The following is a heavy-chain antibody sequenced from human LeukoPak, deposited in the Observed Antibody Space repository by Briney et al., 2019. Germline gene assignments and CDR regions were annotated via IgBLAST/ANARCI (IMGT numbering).Heavy chain of an antibody. Sequence: PGGSLRLSCAASGFTFSSYAMSWVRQAPGKGLEWVSAISGSGGGTYYADSVKGRFTISRDNSKNTPYVQMNSLRGEDTAVYYCAKEAQGCSITSCYFDSWGQGTLVTVSS. D-gene: IGHD2-2*01. CDR1: GFTFSSYA. J-gene: IGHJ4*02. CDR2: ISGSGGGT. V-gene: IGHV3-23*01. CDR3: AKEAQGCSITSCYFDS.